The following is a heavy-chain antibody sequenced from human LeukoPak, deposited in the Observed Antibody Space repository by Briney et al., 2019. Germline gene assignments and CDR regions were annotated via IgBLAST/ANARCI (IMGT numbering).Heavy chain of an antibody. V-gene: IGHV4-61*02. J-gene: IGHJ6*03. CDR3: ARGKAAPFYYYYYYMDV. CDR2: IYTSGST. CDR1: GGSISSGSYY. Sequence: SQTLSLTCTVSGGSISSGSYYWSWIRQPAGKGLEWIGRIYTSGSTNYNPSLKSRVTMSVDTSKNQFSLKLSSVTAADTAVYYCARGKAAPFYYYYYYMDVWGKGTTVTVSS. D-gene: IGHD6-6*01.